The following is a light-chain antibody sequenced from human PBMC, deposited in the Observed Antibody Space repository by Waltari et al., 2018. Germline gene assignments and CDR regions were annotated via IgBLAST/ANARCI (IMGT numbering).Light chain of an antibody. Sequence: QSALTQPPSASGSLGQSVTISCTGTSRDIGGYNFVSWYQQYPGNAPKLIIFEVTKRPAGVPDRCSGSKSGNTASLTVAGLQAEDEADYYCSSYGGSNDVIFGGGTKITVL. J-gene: IGLJ2*01. CDR2: EVT. V-gene: IGLV2-8*01. CDR3: SSYGGSNDVI. CDR1: SRDIGGYNF.